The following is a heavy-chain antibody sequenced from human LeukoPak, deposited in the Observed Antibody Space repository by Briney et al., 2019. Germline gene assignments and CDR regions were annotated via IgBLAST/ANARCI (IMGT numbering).Heavy chain of an antibody. CDR3: ARGVTAAADTFDP. CDR1: GGTFSSYA. V-gene: IGHV1-69*04. CDR2: IIPILGIA. D-gene: IGHD6-13*01. J-gene: IGHJ5*02. Sequence: GASVKVSCKASGGTFSSYAISWVRQAPGQGLEWMERIIPILGIANYAQKFQGRVTITADKSTSTAYMELSSLRSEDTAVYYCARGVTAAADTFDPWGQGTLVTVSS.